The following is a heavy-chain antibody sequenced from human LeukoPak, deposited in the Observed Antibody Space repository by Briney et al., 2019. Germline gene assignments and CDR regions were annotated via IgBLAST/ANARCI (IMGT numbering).Heavy chain of an antibody. CDR1: GFTFSSYA. CDR2: ISGSGGGT. V-gene: IGHV3-23*01. CDR3: ARDNGDIVVVPAAPNNWFDP. J-gene: IGHJ5*02. Sequence: GGSLRLSCAASGFTFSSYAMSWVRQAPGKGLEWVSAISGSGGGTYFADSVKGRFTISRDNSKNTLYLQMNSLRAEDTAVYYCARDNGDIVVVPAAPNNWFDPWGQGTLVTVSS. D-gene: IGHD2-2*01.